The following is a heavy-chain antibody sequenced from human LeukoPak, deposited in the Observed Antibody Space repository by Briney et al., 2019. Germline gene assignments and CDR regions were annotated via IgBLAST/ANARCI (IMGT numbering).Heavy chain of an antibody. Sequence: PSETLSLTCTVSGGSISSNSYYWGWTRQPPGNWLEWNGSIYYAESTYYNPARKSRVTISVDTSKNQLSLKLSSETAADTAVYYCLKRGNHSLSRYYPDVWGKGTTFTVSS. CDR3: LKRGNHSLSRYYPDV. CDR1: GGSISSNSYY. D-gene: IGHD3-9*01. V-gene: IGHV4-39*01. CDR2: IYYAEST. J-gene: IGHJ6*04.